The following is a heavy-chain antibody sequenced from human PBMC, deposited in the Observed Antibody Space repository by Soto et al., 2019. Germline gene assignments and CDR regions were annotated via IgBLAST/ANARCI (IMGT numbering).Heavy chain of an antibody. CDR1: GGSISSGGYS. Sequence: PSETLSLTCAVSGGSISSGGYSWSWIRQPPGKGLEWIGYIYHSGSTYYNPSLKSRVTISVDRSKNQLSLKLSSVTAADTAVYYCERATAVDGFDYWGQGTLVTVSS. CDR3: ERATAVDGFDY. CDR2: IYHSGST. J-gene: IGHJ4*02. V-gene: IGHV4-30-2*01. D-gene: IGHD6-19*01.